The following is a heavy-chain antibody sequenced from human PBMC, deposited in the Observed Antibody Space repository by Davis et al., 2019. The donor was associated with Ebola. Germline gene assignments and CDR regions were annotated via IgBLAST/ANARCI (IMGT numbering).Heavy chain of an antibody. CDR1: GFTFSYYS. Sequence: GESLKISCAASGFTFSYYSMSWVRQAPGKGVEWVEDMSVRGGRTYYADSVKGRFTISRDNSKKTLYLQMNSLRAEDTAVYYCAKSGLSFGVVKYHYGMDVWGKGTTVTVSS. D-gene: IGHD3-3*01. J-gene: IGHJ6*04. CDR2: MSVRGGRT. CDR3: AKSGLSFGVVKYHYGMDV. V-gene: IGHV3-23*01.